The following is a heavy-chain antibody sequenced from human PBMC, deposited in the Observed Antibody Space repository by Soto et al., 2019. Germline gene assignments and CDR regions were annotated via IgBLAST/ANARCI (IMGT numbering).Heavy chain of an antibody. Sequence: PGGSLRLSCAASGFTFSSYAMNWVRQAPGKGLEWVSVISGSGGSTYYADSVKGRFTISRDNSKNTLYLQMNSLRAEDTAVYYCAKEEWLPFPYYYYGMDVWGQGTTVTVSS. CDR1: GFTFSSYA. J-gene: IGHJ6*02. CDR2: ISGSGGST. V-gene: IGHV3-23*01. D-gene: IGHD3-3*01. CDR3: AKEEWLPFPYYYYGMDV.